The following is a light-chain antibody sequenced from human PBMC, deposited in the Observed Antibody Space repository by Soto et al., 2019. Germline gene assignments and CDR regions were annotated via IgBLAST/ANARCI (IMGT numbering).Light chain of an antibody. V-gene: IGLV1-44*01. CDR1: SSNIGSHT. CDR3: AAWDDSLNGVV. J-gene: IGLJ2*01. CDR2: SNT. Sequence: QSVLTQPPSASGTPGQTIAISCSGGSSNIGSHTVNWYQQLPGTAPRLLIYSNTQRPSGVPDHFSGSKSGTSASLAISGLQSEYEGDYYCAAWDDSLNGVVFGGGTQLTVL.